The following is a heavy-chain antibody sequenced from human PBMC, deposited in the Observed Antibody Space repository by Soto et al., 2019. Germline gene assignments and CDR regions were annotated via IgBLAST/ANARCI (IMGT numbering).Heavy chain of an antibody. V-gene: IGHV1-46*01. J-gene: IGHJ5*02. D-gene: IGHD3-16*02. CDR3: ARASGGVFGIIIEGYNWLDP. CDR1: ADTFTSYY. Sequence: ASVKVSCKAPADTFTSYYIHWVRQAPGHGLDWMGIIYPNGWSTRFAHMFQERITMTTNPSTSTVHTEVRRLNPEDTAGYYWARASGGVFGIIIEGYNWLDPWGQGSLVTVSS. CDR2: IYPNGWST.